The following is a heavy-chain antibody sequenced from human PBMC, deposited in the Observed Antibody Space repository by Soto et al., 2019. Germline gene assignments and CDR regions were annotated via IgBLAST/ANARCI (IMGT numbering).Heavy chain of an antibody. CDR3: ARGDTALSSWYFDI. CDR2: IDPSDSYT. J-gene: IGHJ2*01. CDR1: GYSFTSHW. D-gene: IGHD5-18*01. V-gene: IGHV5-10-1*01. Sequence: EVQLVQSGAEVKKPGESLRISCKGSGYSFTSHWISWVRQMPGKGLEWMGRIDPSDSYTSYSPSFQGHVTISADKSIRTVSLQWSSLKASDTATYYCARGDTALSSWYFDIWGRGTLVTVSS.